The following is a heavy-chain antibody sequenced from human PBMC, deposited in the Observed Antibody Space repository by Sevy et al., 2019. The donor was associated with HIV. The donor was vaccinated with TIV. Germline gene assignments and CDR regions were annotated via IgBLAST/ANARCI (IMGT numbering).Heavy chain of an antibody. CDR1: GFTFSDYY. CDR2: ISSSGSTI. J-gene: IGHJ6*02. Sequence: GGSLRLSCAASGFTFSDYYMSWIRQAPGKGLEGGLYISSSGSTIYYSESVEGRLTIPRDNAKNSLYLQMNSLRAEDTAVYYCASRPRDYYGSGSYYKNGMDVWGQGTTVTVSS. V-gene: IGHV3-11*01. D-gene: IGHD3-10*01. CDR3: ASRPRDYYGSGSYYKNGMDV.